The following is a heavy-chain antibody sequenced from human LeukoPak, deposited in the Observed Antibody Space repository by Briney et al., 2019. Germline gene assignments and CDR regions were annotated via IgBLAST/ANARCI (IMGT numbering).Heavy chain of an antibody. J-gene: IGHJ4*02. Sequence: PGGSLRLSCAASGFTFSTYFMHWVRQAPGKGLVWVSRINGDGKSTTYADSVMGRFTISRDNAKNTLYLQMNSLRAEDTAVCYCAREHYGPDYWGQGTLVTVSS. V-gene: IGHV3-74*01. CDR2: INGDGKST. D-gene: IGHD4-17*01. CDR1: GFTFSTYF. CDR3: AREHYGPDY.